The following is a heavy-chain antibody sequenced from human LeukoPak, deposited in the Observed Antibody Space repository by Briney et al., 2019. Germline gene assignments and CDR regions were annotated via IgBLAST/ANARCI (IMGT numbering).Heavy chain of an antibody. CDR3: ARQELLWFGELLYWFDP. CDR1: GYSISSGFY. CDR2: IHHSGST. Sequence: SETLSLTCTASGYSISSGFYWGWIRQPPGKGLEWIGSIHHSGSTYYKSSLKSRVTISVDTSKNQFSLKLSSVTAADTAVYYCARQELLWFGELLYWFDPWGQGTLVTVSS. J-gene: IGHJ5*02. D-gene: IGHD3-10*01. V-gene: IGHV4-38-2*02.